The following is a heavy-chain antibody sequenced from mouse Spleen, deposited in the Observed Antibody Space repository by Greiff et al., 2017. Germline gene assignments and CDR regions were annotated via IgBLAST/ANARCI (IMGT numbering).Heavy chain of an antibody. CDR1: GYTFTDYN. CDR3: ARGELTGTWFAY. J-gene: IGHJ3*01. D-gene: IGHD4-1*01. CDR2: IYPYNGGT. V-gene: IGHV1S29*02. Sequence: EVQLQQSGPELVKPGASVKISCKASGYTFTDYNMHWVKQSHGKSLEWIGYIYPYNGGTGYNQKFKSKATLTVDNSSSTAYMELRSLTSEDSAVYYCARGELTGTWFAYWGQGTLVTVSA.